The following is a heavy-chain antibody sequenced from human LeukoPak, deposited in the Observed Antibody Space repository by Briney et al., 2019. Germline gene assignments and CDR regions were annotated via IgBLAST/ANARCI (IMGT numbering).Heavy chain of an antibody. D-gene: IGHD3-3*01. J-gene: IGHJ3*02. V-gene: IGHV4-30-2*01. CDR1: GGSISSGGYS. CDR2: IYHSGST. CDR3: ARVLRVYDAFDI. Sequence: PSETLSLTCAVSGGSISSGGYSWSWIRQPPGKGLEWIGYIYHSGSTYYNPSLKSRVTISVDRSKNQFSLKLSSVTAADTAVYYCARVLRVYDAFDIWGQGTMVTVSS.